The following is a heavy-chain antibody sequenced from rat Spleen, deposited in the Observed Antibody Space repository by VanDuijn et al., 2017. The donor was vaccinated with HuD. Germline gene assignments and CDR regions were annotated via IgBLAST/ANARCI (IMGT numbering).Heavy chain of an antibody. Sequence: EVQLVESGGGLVQPGRSMKLSCAASGFTFSNYDMAWVRQAPTKGLEWVASISFDGSSTYYRDSVKGRFTISRDNAKSTLYVQMDSLRSEDTATYYCTTGNYWFAYWGQGTLVTVSS. CDR2: ISFDGSST. CDR3: TTGNYWFAY. CDR1: GFTFSNYD. V-gene: IGHV5-20*01. D-gene: IGHD1-10*01. J-gene: IGHJ3*01.